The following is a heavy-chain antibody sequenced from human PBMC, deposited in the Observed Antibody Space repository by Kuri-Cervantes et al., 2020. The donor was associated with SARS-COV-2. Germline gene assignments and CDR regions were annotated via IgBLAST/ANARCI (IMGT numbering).Heavy chain of an antibody. V-gene: IGHV3-48*01. D-gene: IGHD2-8*02. J-gene: IGHJ6*03. Sequence: GGSLRLSCVVSGFNFDDYAVSWVRQAPGKGLEWVSYISSSSSTIYYADSVKGRFTISRDNAKNSLYLQMNSLRAEDTAVYYCARSGRYYYYMDVWGKGTTVTVSS. CDR1: GFNFDDYA. CDR2: ISSSSSTI. CDR3: ARSGRYYYYMDV.